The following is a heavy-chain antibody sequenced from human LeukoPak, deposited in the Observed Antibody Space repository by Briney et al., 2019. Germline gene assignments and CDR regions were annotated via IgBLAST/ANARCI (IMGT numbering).Heavy chain of an antibody. D-gene: IGHD5-24*01. CDR2: IYSGGST. CDR1: GFTFSSYA. CDR3: ARGAEMATIVSFEYYFDY. Sequence: PGGSLRLSCAASGFTFSSYAMSWVRQAPGKGLEWVSVIYSGGSTYYADSVKGRFTISRDNSKNTLYLQMNSLRAEDTAVYYCARGAEMATIVSFEYYFDYWGQGTLVTVSS. V-gene: IGHV3-66*01. J-gene: IGHJ4*02.